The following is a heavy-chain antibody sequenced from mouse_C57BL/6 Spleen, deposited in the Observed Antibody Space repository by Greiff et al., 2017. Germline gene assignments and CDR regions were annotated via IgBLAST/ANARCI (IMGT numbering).Heavy chain of an antibody. J-gene: IGHJ2*01. CDR1: GYTFTDYE. CDR3: TTGDYDEGDY. V-gene: IGHV1-15*01. Sequence: VQVVESGAELVRPGASVTLSCKASGYTFTDYEMHWVKQTPVHGLEWIGAIDPETGGTAYNQKFKGKAILTADKSSSTAYMELRSLTSEDSAVYYCTTGDYDEGDYWGQGTTLTVSS. D-gene: IGHD2-4*01. CDR2: IDPETGGT.